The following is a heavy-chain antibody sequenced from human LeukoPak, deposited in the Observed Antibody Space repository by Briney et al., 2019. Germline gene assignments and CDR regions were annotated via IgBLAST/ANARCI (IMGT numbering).Heavy chain of an antibody. CDR3: AKGPLRGTAAAIDY. Sequence: QPGRSLRLSCAASGFTFSNYGIHWVRQAPGKGLEWVAVISYDGRNKHYPDSVKGRFTISRDISTDTLWLQMDSLRTEDTAVYYCAKGPLRGTAAAIDYWGQGTLVTVSS. CDR1: GFTFSNYG. V-gene: IGHV3-30*18. CDR2: ISYDGRNK. D-gene: IGHD2-2*01. J-gene: IGHJ4*02.